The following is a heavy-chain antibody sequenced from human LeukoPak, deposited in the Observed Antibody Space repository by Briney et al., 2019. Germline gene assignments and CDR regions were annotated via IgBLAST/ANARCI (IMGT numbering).Heavy chain of an antibody. V-gene: IGHV1-2*02. D-gene: IGHD6-19*01. CDR3: ARDLRRQWLVLGY. CDR1: GYTFTDYY. Sequence: ASVKVSCKASGYTFTDYYILWVRQAPGQGPEWMGWINPNSGGTNYAQKFQGRVTMTRDTSISTAYMELSRLRSDDTAVYYCARDLRRQWLVLGYWGQGTLVTVSS. J-gene: IGHJ4*02. CDR2: INPNSGGT.